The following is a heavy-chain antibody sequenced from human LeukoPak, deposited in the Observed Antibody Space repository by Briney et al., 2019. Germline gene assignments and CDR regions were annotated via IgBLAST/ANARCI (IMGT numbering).Heavy chain of an antibody. Sequence: ASVKVSCKASGYTFTGYYMHWVRQAPGQGLEWMGWINPNSGGTNYAQKFQGRVTMTRDTSISTAYMELSRLRSDDTAVYYCARGIVGARYYFDYWGQGTLVTVSS. D-gene: IGHD1-26*01. V-gene: IGHV1-2*02. J-gene: IGHJ4*02. CDR2: INPNSGGT. CDR1: GYTFTGYY. CDR3: ARGIVGARYYFDY.